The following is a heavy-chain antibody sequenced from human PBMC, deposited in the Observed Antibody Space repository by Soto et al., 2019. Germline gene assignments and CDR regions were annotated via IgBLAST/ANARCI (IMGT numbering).Heavy chain of an antibody. Sequence: QITLRESGPPLLRPTQTLTLTCTFSGFSLSTGGVGVGWIRQPPGKALEWLALIYYNDDRRYSPSLRSRLTITKDTSKNQVVLTLTNMDPVDTATYYCAHEKHDFEGEDYYGYWGQGILVTVSS. V-gene: IGHV2-5*01. CDR1: GFSLSTGGVG. J-gene: IGHJ4*02. CDR2: IYYNDDR. CDR3: AHEKHDFEGEDYYGY. D-gene: IGHD2-21*01.